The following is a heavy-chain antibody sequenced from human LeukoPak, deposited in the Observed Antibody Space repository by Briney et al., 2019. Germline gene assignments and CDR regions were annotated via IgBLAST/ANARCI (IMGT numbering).Heavy chain of an antibody. V-gene: IGHV1-69*06. D-gene: IGHD3-16*01. CDR1: GGTFSSYA. CDR3: ARDGRDKRGGYYMDV. Sequence: SVKVSCKASGGTFSSYAISWVRQAPGQGLEWMGGIIPIFGTANYAQKFQGRVTITADKSTSTAYMELSSLRSEDTAVYYCARDGRDKRGGYYMDVWGKGTTVTVSS. J-gene: IGHJ6*03. CDR2: IIPIFGTA.